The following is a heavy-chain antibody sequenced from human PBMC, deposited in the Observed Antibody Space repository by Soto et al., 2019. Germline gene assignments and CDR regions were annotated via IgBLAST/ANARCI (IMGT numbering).Heavy chain of an antibody. CDR3: ARPLGYCSSTSCYDDAFDI. J-gene: IGHJ3*02. CDR1: GFTFDDYG. Sequence: EVQLVESGGGVVRPGGSLRLSCAASGFTFDDYGMSWVRQAPGKGLEWVSGINWNGGSTGYADSVKGRFTISRDNAKNSLYLQMNSARAEDTALYHCARPLGYCSSTSCYDDAFDIWGQGTMVTVSS. V-gene: IGHV3-20*01. D-gene: IGHD2-2*01. CDR2: INWNGGST.